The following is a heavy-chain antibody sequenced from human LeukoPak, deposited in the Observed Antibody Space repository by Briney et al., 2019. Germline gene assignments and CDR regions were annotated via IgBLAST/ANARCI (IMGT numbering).Heavy chain of an antibody. CDR2: INHSGST. CDR3: ARPSIRARGSFDP. CDR1: GGSFSGYY. J-gene: IGHJ5*02. Sequence: PSETLSLTCAVYGGSFSGYYWSWVRQPPGKGLEWIGEINHSGSTNYNPSLKSRVTISVDTSKNQFSLKLSSVTAADTAVYYCARPSIRARGSFDPWGQGTLVTVSS. V-gene: IGHV4-34*01. D-gene: IGHD5-24*01.